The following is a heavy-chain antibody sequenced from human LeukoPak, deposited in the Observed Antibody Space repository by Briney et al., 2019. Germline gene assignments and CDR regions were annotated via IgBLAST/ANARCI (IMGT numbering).Heavy chain of an antibody. J-gene: IGHJ4*02. CDR3: ARGPRVTYYDFWSGYSDY. V-gene: IGHV3-7*01. Sequence: GGSLRLSCAASGFTFSSYSMNWVRQAPGKGLEWVANIKQDGSEKYYVDSVKGRFTISRDNAKNSPYLQMNSLRAEDTAVYYCARGPRVTYYDFWSGYSDYWGQGTLVTVSS. D-gene: IGHD3-3*01. CDR2: IKQDGSEK. CDR1: GFTFSSYS.